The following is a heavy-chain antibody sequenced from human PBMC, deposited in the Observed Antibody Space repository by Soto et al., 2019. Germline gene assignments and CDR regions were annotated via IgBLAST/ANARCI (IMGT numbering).Heavy chain of an antibody. D-gene: IGHD3-10*01. V-gene: IGHV3-30*14. Sequence: GGSLRLSCAASGFTFSSYAMHWVRQAPGKGLEWVAVISYDGSNKYYADSVKGRFTISRDNSKNTLYLQMNSLRAEDTAVYYCARDRGVSPPNYYYYGMDVWGQGTTVTVSS. CDR2: ISYDGSNK. CDR3: ARDRGVSPPNYYYYGMDV. J-gene: IGHJ6*02. CDR1: GFTFSSYA.